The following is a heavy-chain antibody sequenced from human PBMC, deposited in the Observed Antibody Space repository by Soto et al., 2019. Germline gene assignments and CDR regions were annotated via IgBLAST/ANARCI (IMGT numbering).Heavy chain of an antibody. CDR3: AHELGYYYDSSGLTGPWFDS. V-gene: IGHV1-69*13. J-gene: IGHJ5*01. D-gene: IGHD3-22*01. CDR1: GGTFSSYA. CDR2: IIPIFGTA. Sequence: GASVKVSCKPSGGTFSSYAISWVRQAPGQGLEWMGGIIPIFGTANYAQKFQGRVTITADESTSTAYMELSSLRSEDTAVYYCAHELGYYYDSSGLTGPWFDSWGQGTLVTVSS.